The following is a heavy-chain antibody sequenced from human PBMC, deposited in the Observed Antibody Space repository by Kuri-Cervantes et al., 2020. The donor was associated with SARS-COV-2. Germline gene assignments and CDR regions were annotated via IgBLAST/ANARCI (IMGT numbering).Heavy chain of an antibody. D-gene: IGHD2-2*01. Sequence: GESLKISCAASGFTFSSYGMHWVRQAPGKGLEWVAVIWYGGSNKYYADSVKGRFTISRDNSKNTLYLQMNSLRAEDTAVYYCARDILVLGHNWFDPWGQGTLVTVSS. J-gene: IGHJ5*02. V-gene: IGHV3-33*08. CDR1: GFTFSSYG. CDR3: ARDILVLGHNWFDP. CDR2: IWYGGSNK.